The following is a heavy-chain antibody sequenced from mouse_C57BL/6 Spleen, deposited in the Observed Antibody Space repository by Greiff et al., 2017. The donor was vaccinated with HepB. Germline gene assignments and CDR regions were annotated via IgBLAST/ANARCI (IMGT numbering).Heavy chain of an antibody. J-gene: IGHJ1*03. Sequence: EVKLMESEGGLVQPGSSMKLSCTASGFTFSDYYMAWVRQVPEKGLEWVANINYDGSSTYYLDSLKSRFIISRDNAKNILYLQMSSLKSEDTATYYCARTGTGYFDVWGTGTTVTVSS. CDR2: INYDGSST. V-gene: IGHV5-16*01. CDR1: GFTFSDYY. D-gene: IGHD4-1*01. CDR3: ARTGTGYFDV.